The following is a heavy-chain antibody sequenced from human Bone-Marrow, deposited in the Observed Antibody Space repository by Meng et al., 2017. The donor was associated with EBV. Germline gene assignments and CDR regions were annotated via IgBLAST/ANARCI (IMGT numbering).Heavy chain of an antibody. V-gene: IGHV1-69*01. D-gene: IGHD3-10*01. CDR3: ASESGRGFTPDY. J-gene: IGHJ4*02. CDR2: LIPLSDAP. Sequence: QAEGVQSGAEVKKPGPTVKVSRKTSGGTFRSDAISWVRQAPGQGLEWMGGLIPLSDAPHYAQKFQGRVTITADESTSTHYLDLSGLRSEDTAVYYCASESGRGFTPDYWGQGTLVTVSS. CDR1: GGTFRSDA.